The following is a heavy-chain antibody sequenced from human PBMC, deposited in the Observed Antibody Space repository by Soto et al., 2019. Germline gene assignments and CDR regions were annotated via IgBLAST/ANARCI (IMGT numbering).Heavy chain of an antibody. CDR3: AIDEAYKWNDGGWFDP. V-gene: IGHV1-18*01. D-gene: IGHD1-1*01. Sequence: QVQLVQSGAEVKKPGASVKVSCKASGYTFTSYGISWVRQASGQGLEWMGWISAYNGNTKYAQKLQGRVTMTTDTSTSTAYIELRSLRSDDTAVYYCAIDEAYKWNDGGWFDPWGQGTLVTVSS. CDR1: GYTFTSYG. J-gene: IGHJ5*02. CDR2: ISAYNGNT.